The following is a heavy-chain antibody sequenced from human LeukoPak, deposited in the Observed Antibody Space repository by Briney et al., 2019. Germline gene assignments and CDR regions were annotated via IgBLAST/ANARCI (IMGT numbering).Heavy chain of an antibody. D-gene: IGHD3-10*01. CDR2: INHSGST. CDR3: ARLVDYGSGSH. CDR1: GGSFSGYY. J-gene: IGHJ4*02. V-gene: IGHV4-34*01. Sequence: SETLSLTCAVYGGSFSGYYWSWIRQPPGKGLEWIGEINHSGSTNYNPSLKSRVTISVDKSKNQFSLKLSSVTAADTAVYYCARLVDYGSGSHWGQGTLVIVSS.